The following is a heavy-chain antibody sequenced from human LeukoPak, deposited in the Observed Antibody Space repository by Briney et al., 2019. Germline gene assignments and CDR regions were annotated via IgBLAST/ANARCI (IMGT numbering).Heavy chain of an antibody. D-gene: IGHD3-3*01. CDR2: ISGDGSTT. CDR1: GFTFRNYW. J-gene: IGHJ4*02. CDR3: ASSLLGVSP. V-gene: IGHV3-74*01. Sequence: GGSPRLSCAVSGFTFRNYWMYWVRQAPGEALVWVSRISGDGSTTTYADTVKGRFTISRDNAKNTLYLQMNSLRADDTAVYYCASSLLGVSPWGQGTLVTVSS.